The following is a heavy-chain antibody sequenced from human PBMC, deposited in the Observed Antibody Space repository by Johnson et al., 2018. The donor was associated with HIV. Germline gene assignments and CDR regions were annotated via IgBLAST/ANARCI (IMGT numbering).Heavy chain of an antibody. J-gene: IGHJ3*02. Sequence: QVQLVESGGGVVQPGRSLRLSCAASGFTFSNYGMHWVRQSPGKGLEWVAVISYDGSNQYYADSVKGRFTISRDNAKNSLDLQMNRLRAEDSAVYYCARESPRDAFDIWGQGTMVTVSS. CDR1: GFTFSNYG. CDR3: ARESPRDAFDI. CDR2: ISYDGSNQ. V-gene: IGHV3-30*19.